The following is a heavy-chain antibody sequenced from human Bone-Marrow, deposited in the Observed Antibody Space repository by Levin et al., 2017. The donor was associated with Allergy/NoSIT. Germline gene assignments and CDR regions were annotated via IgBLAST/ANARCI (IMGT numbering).Heavy chain of an antibody. J-gene: IGHJ4*02. V-gene: IGHV2-5*02. CDR1: GFSLSSNGVG. Sequence: SGPTLVKPTQTLTLSCSFSGFSLSSNGVGVGWIRQAPGKALEWLALIYWDDDKRYSPSLKSRRNITKDTSKNQGDRTRTNMAPVDTGTYYCAHHKFWFGELPFDYWGRGSLVTVSS. CDR2: IYWDDDK. CDR3: AHHKFWFGELPFDY. D-gene: IGHD3-10*01.